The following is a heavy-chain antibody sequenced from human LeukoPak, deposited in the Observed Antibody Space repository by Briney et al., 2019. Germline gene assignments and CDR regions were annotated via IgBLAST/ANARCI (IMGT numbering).Heavy chain of an antibody. D-gene: IGHD1-7*01. CDR1: GYTFTSYA. CDR3: ARARNYDHYFDY. V-gene: IGHV1-3*01. J-gene: IGHJ4*02. Sequence: GASVKVSCKASGYTFTSYAMHWVRQAPGQRLEWMGWINAGNGNTKYSQKFQGRVTITRDTSASTAYMELSSLRSEDTAVYYCARARNYDHYFDYWGQGTLVTVSS. CDR2: INAGNGNT.